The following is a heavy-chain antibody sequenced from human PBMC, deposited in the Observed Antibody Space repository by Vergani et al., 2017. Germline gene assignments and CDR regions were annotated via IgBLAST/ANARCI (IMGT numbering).Heavy chain of an antibody. D-gene: IGHD6-13*01. J-gene: IGHJ5*02. V-gene: IGHV1-69*04. CDR3: ARDILQTPSAADLFNWFDP. Sequence: QVQLVQSGAEVKKPGASVKVSCKASGGTFSSYAISWVRQAPGQGLEWMGRIIPILGIANYAQKFQGRVTITADKSTSTAYMELSSLRSEDTAVYYCARDILQTPSAADLFNWFDPWGQGTLVTVSS. CDR1: GGTFSSYA. CDR2: IIPILGIA.